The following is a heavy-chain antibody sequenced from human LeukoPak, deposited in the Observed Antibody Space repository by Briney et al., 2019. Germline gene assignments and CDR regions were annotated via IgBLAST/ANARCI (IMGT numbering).Heavy chain of an antibody. Sequence: PGRSLRLSCAASGFTFSSYGMRWVRQAPGKGLEWVAVISYDGSNKYCADSVKGRFTISRDNSKNTLYLQMNSLRAEDTAVYYCARDHVVVPAAMAGGGWRSYYFDYWGQGTLVTVSS. V-gene: IGHV3-30*03. J-gene: IGHJ4*02. CDR1: GFTFSSYG. CDR3: ARDHVVVPAAMAGGGWRSYYFDY. D-gene: IGHD2-2*01. CDR2: ISYDGSNK.